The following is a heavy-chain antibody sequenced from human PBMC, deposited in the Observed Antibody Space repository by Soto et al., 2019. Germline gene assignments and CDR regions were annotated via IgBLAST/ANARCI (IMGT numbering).Heavy chain of an antibody. CDR3: AKGTYYYDSGGYYYYYGMDV. Sequence: SETLSLTCAVYGGSFSGYYWSWIRQPPGKRLEWIGEINHSGSANYSPSLKSRVTISVDTSKNQFSLKLSSVTAADTAVYYCAKGTYYYDSGGYYYYYGMDVWGQGTTVTVSS. CDR1: GGSFSGYY. D-gene: IGHD3-22*01. J-gene: IGHJ6*02. CDR2: INHSGSA. V-gene: IGHV4-34*01.